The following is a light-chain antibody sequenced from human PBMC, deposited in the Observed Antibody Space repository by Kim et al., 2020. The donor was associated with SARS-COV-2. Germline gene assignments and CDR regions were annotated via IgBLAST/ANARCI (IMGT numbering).Light chain of an antibody. J-gene: IGLJ2*01. V-gene: IGLV2-14*01. Sequence: QSALTQPASVSGSPGQSITISCSGTSSDVGGSNYVSWYQQHPGKAPKLMIYDVIKRPSGVSDHFSGSRSGNTASLTISGLQAEDEADYYCSSYTSISTLVFGGGTQLTVL. CDR2: DVI. CDR1: SSDVGGSNY. CDR3: SSYTSISTLV.